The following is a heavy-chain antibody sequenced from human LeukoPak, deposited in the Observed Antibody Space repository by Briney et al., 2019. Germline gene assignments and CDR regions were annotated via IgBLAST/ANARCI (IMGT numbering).Heavy chain of an antibody. CDR1: GGTFSSYA. CDR3: AREATMVRGVITPWAFDY. J-gene: IGHJ4*02. Sequence: ASVKVSCKASGGTFSSYAISWVRQAPGQGLEWMGGIIPIFGTANYAQKFQGRVTITADESTRTAYMELSSLRSEDTAVYYCAREATMVRGVITPWAFDYWGQGTLVTVSS. D-gene: IGHD3-10*01. CDR2: IIPIFGTA. V-gene: IGHV1-69*13.